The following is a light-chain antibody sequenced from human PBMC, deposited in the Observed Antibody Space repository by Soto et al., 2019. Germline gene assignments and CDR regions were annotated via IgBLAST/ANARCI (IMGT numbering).Light chain of an antibody. Sequence: QPVLTQSSSASASLGSSVKLTCTLSSGHSTYTIAWHQQQPGKAPRYLMKLERSGSYNKGSGVPDRFSGSSSGADRYLTISNLLSEDEADYYCETWDSNTHTVFGGGTQLTVL. CDR2: LERSGSY. J-gene: IGLJ7*01. CDR1: SGHSTYT. V-gene: IGLV4-60*03. CDR3: ETWDSNTHTV.